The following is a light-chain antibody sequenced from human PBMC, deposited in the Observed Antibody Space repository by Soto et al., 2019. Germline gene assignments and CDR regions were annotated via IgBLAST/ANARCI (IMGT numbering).Light chain of an antibody. CDR3: QQSYSTPMYT. CDR2: AAS. Sequence: DIQMTQSPSSLSASVGDRVTITCRASQSISSYLNWYQQKPGKAPKLLIYAASSLQSGVPSRFSGCGSGTDFTLSISSRQPEDFATYYCQQSYSTPMYTFGQGTKLEIK. CDR1: QSISSY. V-gene: IGKV1-39*01. J-gene: IGKJ2*01.